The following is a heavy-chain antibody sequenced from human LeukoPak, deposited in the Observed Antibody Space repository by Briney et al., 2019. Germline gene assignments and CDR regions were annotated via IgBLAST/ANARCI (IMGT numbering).Heavy chain of an antibody. V-gene: IGHV3-7*05. Sequence: PGGSLRLSCAASGFTFRNYWMSWVRQAPGKGLEWVANTRQDGSEKNYVDSVKGRFTISRDDAKTSLYLQMNSLRAEDTAIYYCARGMVETDYWGQGTLVTVSS. CDR1: GFTFRNYW. CDR3: ARGMVETDY. D-gene: IGHD2-8*01. CDR2: TRQDGSEK. J-gene: IGHJ4*02.